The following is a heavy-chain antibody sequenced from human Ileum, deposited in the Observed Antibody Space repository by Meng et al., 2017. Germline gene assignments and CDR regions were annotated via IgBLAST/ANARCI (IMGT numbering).Heavy chain of an antibody. V-gene: IGHV6-1*01. CDR2: TYYRSKWYS. J-gene: IGHJ4*02. Sequence: QVQMQHSGPGLVKPLKTLSLPCAVSGGSVSSNIAAWNWIRQSPLRGLEWLGRTYYRSKWYSEYAVSVKSRISITPDTSKNQFSLQMNSVTPEDTAVYYCASGSGSLDYWGPGTLVTVSS. D-gene: IGHD3-3*01. CDR3: ASGSGSLDY. CDR1: GGSVSSNIAA.